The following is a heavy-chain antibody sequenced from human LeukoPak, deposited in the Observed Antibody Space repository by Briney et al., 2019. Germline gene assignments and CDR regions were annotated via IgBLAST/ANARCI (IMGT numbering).Heavy chain of an antibody. CDR1: GFTFSSYS. Sequence: PGGSLRLSCAASGFTFSSYSMNWVRQAPGKGLEWVSSISSSSSYIYYADSVKGRFTISRDNAKNSLYLQMNSLRAEDTAVYYCARALLWFGEPMNHDAFDIWGQGTMVTVSS. D-gene: IGHD3-10*01. CDR2: ISSSSSYI. V-gene: IGHV3-21*01. CDR3: ARALLWFGEPMNHDAFDI. J-gene: IGHJ3*02.